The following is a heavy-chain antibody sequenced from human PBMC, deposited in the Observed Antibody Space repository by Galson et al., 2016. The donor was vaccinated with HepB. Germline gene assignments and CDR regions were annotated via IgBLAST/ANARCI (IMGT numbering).Heavy chain of an antibody. J-gene: IGHJ4*02. CDR3: AKGATWIGGTDY. Sequence: CAISGDSVSSKNGGWNWIRQSPSRGLEWLGKTYYLSKWYNDYSVSLKGRITISPDTSKNQFSLHLNSLRPDDTAMYYCAKGATWIGGTDYWGQGTLVTVSS. D-gene: IGHD5-12*01. CDR1: GDSVSSKNGG. V-gene: IGHV6-1*01. CDR2: TYYLSKWYN.